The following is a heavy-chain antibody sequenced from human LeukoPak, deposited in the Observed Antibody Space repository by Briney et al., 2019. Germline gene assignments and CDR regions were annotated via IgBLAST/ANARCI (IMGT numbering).Heavy chain of an antibody. Sequence: ASVKVSCKASGYTFTGYYMHWVRQAPGQGLEWMGRINPNSGGTNYAQKFQGRVTMTRDTSISTAYMELSRLRSDATAVYYWAILEMAPLRICYWGQGTLVTVSS. V-gene: IGHV1-2*06. D-gene: IGHD5-24*01. CDR1: GYTFTGYY. J-gene: IGHJ4*02. CDR3: AILEMAPLRICY. CDR2: INPNSGGT.